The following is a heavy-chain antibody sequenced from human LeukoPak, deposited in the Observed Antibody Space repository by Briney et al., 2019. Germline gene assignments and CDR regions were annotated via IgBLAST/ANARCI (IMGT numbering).Heavy chain of an antibody. CDR3: AKGGKWGVTPFDY. CDR1: GFTFTSYS. CDR2: ISGGGSST. V-gene: IGHV3-23*01. D-gene: IGHD1-26*01. J-gene: IGHJ4*02. Sequence: GGSLRLSCAASGFTFTSYSMNWVRQAPGKGLEWVSTISGGGSSTYYADSVKGRLTISRDNSKNTLYLQVNSLRAEDTAVYYCAKGGKWGVTPFDYWGQGTLVTVSS.